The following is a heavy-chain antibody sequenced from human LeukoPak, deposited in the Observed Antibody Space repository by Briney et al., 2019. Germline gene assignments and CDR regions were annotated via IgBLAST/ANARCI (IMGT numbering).Heavy chain of an antibody. CDR1: GGSISSSSYY. CDR3: ARDLISGYCSGGSCYSGPDDAFDI. Sequence: SETLSLTCTVSGGSISSSSYYWGWIRQPLGKGLEWIGLIYTSGSTTYNPSLRSRVTISVDTSKNQFSLKLSSVTAADTAVYYCARDLISGYCSGGSCYSGPDDAFDIWGQGTMVTVSS. J-gene: IGHJ3*02. V-gene: IGHV4-61*02. D-gene: IGHD2-15*01. CDR2: IYTSGST.